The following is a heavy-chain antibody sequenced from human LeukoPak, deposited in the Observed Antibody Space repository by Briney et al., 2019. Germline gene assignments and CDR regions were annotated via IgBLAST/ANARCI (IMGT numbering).Heavy chain of an antibody. Sequence: GGSLRLSCAASGFTFGNAWMSWVRQAPGKGLEWVGRIKSKTDGGTTDYAAPVKGRFTISRDDSKNTLYLQMNSLKTEDTAVYYCTTDGTYYYDSSGYYSIDYWGQGTLVTVSS. CDR2: IKSKTDGGTT. CDR1: GFTFGNAW. CDR3: TTDGTYYYDSSGYYSIDY. D-gene: IGHD3-22*01. J-gene: IGHJ4*02. V-gene: IGHV3-15*01.